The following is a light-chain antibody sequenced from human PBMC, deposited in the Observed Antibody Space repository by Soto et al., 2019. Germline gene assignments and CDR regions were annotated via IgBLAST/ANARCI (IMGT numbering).Light chain of an antibody. V-gene: IGKV1D-12*01. J-gene: IGKJ5*01. CDR1: QGLSGW. Sequence: DIQMTQSPSSVSASVGDRVTITCRASQGLSGWLAWYQQKPGKAPKLLLDSGSSLQSGVSSRFSGSGGGTDVTLTISSMQPEDFATCYCQQAYSFPITFGQGTRLEIK. CDR3: QQAYSFPIT. CDR2: SGS.